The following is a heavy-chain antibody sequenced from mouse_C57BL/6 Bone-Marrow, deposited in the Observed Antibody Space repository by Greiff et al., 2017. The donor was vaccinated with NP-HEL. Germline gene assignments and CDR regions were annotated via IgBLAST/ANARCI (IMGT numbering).Heavy chain of an antibody. CDR3: AKMYYGSSYDYFDY. J-gene: IGHJ2*01. Sequence: QVQLQQSGPGLVQPSQSLSITCTVSGFSLTSYGVHWVRQSPGKGLEWLGVIWRGGSTDYNAAFMSRLSITKDNSKSQVFFKMNSLQADDTAIYYCAKMYYGSSYDYFDYWGQGTTLTVSS. CDR2: IWRGGST. D-gene: IGHD1-1*01. CDR1: GFSLTSYG. V-gene: IGHV2-5*01.